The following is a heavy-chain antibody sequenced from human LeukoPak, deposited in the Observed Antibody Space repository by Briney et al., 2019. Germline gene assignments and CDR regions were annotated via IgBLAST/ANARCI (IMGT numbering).Heavy chain of an antibody. Sequence: GGSLRLSCTASGFTFSDYAMSWVRQAPGEGLEWVSSISDNGGGTYYADSVKGRFTISRDNSKNTLYLQMNSLRREDTAEYYCARAEYDRSGSIYYYYGMDIWGQGTTVTVSS. CDR1: GFTFSDYA. J-gene: IGHJ6*02. CDR3: ARAEYDRSGSIYYYYGMDI. CDR2: ISDNGGGT. D-gene: IGHD3-22*01. V-gene: IGHV3-23*01.